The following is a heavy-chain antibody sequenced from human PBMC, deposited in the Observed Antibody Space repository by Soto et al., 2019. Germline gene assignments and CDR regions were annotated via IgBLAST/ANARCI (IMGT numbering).Heavy chain of an antibody. V-gene: IGHV4-59*01. CDR3: ARGGGSGWYIDAFDI. D-gene: IGHD6-19*01. CDR1: GGSISSYY. CDR2: IYYSGST. J-gene: IGHJ3*02. Sequence: QVQLQESSPGLVKPSETLSLTCTVSGGSISSYYWSWIRQPPGKGLEWIGYIYYSGSTNYNPSLKSRVTISVDTSKNQFSLKLSSVTAADTAVYYCARGGGSGWYIDAFDIWGQGTMVTVSS.